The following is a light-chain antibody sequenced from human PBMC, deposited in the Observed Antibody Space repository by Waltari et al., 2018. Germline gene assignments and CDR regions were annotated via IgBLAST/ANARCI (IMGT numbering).Light chain of an antibody. V-gene: IGKV1-33*01. CDR3: QQYDNLPSYT. CDR2: DAS. J-gene: IGKJ2*01. Sequence: DILMSQSPPSLSASVADRVSITCQASQDISNYLNWYQQNPGKAPKLLIYDASNLETGVPSRFSGSRSGTDFTFTISSLQPEDIATYYCQQYDNLPSYTFGQGTKLQIK. CDR1: QDISNY.